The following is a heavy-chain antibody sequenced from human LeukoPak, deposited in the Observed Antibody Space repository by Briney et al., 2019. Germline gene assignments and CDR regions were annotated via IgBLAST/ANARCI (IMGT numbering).Heavy chain of an antibody. V-gene: IGHV3-43D*03. J-gene: IGHJ6*03. D-gene: IGHD3-10*01. CDR2: ISWDGGST. CDR3: AKAHQAPASVLPMDV. CDR1: GFTFSSYW. Sequence: PGGSLRLSCAASGFTFSSYWMHWVRQAPGKGLEWVSLISWDGGSTYYADSVKGRFTISRDNSKNSLYLQMNSLRAEDTALYYCAKAHQAPASVLPMDVWGKGTTVTVSS.